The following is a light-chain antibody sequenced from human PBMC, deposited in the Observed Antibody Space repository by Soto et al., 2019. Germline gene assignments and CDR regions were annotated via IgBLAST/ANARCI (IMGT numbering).Light chain of an antibody. Sequence: AIQVTQSPSSLSASVGDRVTITCRASQDIRGALAWYLQKPGKAPKLLIYDVSTLESGVPSRFSGSGSGTEFTLTISSLQPEDFGTYYCQQFNSYPITFGHGTRLEIK. J-gene: IGKJ5*01. CDR3: QQFNSYPIT. CDR2: DVS. CDR1: QDIRGA. V-gene: IGKV1-13*02.